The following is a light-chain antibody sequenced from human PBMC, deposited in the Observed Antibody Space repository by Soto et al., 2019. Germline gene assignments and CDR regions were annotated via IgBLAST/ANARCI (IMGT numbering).Light chain of an antibody. CDR1: QSVSSNY. Sequence: ENVLTQSPGTLSLSPGERATLSCRASQSVSSNYLAWYQQKPGQAPRLLVYGASSRATGIPDRFSGSGSGTDFTLTISRLEPEDFAVYYCQQYGSSPKTFGQGTKV. J-gene: IGKJ1*01. V-gene: IGKV3-20*01. CDR3: QQYGSSPKT. CDR2: GAS.